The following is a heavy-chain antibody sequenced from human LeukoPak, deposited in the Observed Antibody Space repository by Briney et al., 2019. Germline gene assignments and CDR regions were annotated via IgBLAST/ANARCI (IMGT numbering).Heavy chain of an antibody. CDR3: ARGGTNRAFDY. CDR1: GGSISSYY. J-gene: IGHJ4*02. V-gene: IGHV4-59*08. CDR2: IYYGGST. Sequence: PSETLSLTCTVSGGSISSYYWSWIRQPPGKGLEWIGYIYYGGSTNYNPSLKSRVTISVDTSKNQFSLKLSPVTAADTAVYYCARGGTNRAFDYWGQGTLVTVSS. D-gene: IGHD1-14*01.